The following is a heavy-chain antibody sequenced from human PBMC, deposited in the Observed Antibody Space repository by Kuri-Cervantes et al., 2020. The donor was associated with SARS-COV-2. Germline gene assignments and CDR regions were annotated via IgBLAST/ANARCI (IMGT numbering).Heavy chain of an antibody. J-gene: IGHJ4*02. CDR2: ISGSGGST. Sequence: GGSLRLSCAASRSTFSSYGMQLIRQAPGKGLEWVSAISGSGGSTYYADSVKGRFTISRDNSKNTLYLQMNSLRAEDTTVYYCARVVGIRGYFDYWGQGTLVTVSS. CDR3: ARVVGIRGYFDY. V-gene: IGHV3-23*01. CDR1: RSTFSSYG. D-gene: IGHD3-10*01.